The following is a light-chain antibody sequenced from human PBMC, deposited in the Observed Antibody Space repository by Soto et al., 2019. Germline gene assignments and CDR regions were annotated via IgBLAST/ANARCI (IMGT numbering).Light chain of an antibody. J-gene: IGLJ3*02. Sequence: NFMLTQPHSVSESPGKTLTISCTRSSGSIASNHVQWYHQRPGSAPTTVIYKDNQRPSGVPDRFSGSIDSSSNSASLTISGLKTDDEADYYCQSYDGNNVVFGGGTKLTVL. CDR3: QSYDGNNVV. CDR2: KDN. CDR1: SGSIASNH. V-gene: IGLV6-57*04.